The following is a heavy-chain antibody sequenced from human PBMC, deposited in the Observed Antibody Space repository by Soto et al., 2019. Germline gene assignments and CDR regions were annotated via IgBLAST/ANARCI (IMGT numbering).Heavy chain of an antibody. D-gene: IGHD6-13*01. Sequence: GESLKISFKGSGYSFTNYWISWVRQVPGKGLGWVGMIDPSDSYTNYSPSFQGRATISADKSISTAYLQWSSLKASDTAMYYCARDDGSGSWYGGDYWGQGTLVTVPS. V-gene: IGHV5-10-1*01. CDR2: IDPSDSYT. J-gene: IGHJ4*02. CDR1: GYSFTNYW. CDR3: ARDDGSGSWYGGDY.